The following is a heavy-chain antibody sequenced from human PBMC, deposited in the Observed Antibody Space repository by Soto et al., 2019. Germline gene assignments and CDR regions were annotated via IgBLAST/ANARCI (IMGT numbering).Heavy chain of an antibody. CDR2: IIPIFGTA. J-gene: IGHJ6*02. D-gene: IGHD3-3*01. CDR3: ARESSHYDFWSGYYKGPRYYYYYYGMDV. CDR1: GGTFSSYA. V-gene: IGHV1-69*06. Sequence: SVKVSCKASGGTFSSYAISWVRQAPGQGLEWMGGIIPIFGTANYAQKFQGRVTITADKSTSTAYMELSSLRSEDTAVYYCARESSHYDFWSGYYKGPRYYYYYYGMDVWGQGTTVTVSS.